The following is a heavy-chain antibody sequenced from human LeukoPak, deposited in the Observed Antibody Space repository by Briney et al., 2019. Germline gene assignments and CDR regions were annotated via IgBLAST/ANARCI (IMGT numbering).Heavy chain of an antibody. D-gene: IGHD3-22*01. CDR3: AREQLKYYYDSSGYSDY. CDR1: GLTFSSYS. Sequence: GGSLRLSCAASGLTFSSYSMNWVRQAPGKGLEWVSSISTSSSYIYYADSVKGRFTISRDNAKNSLYLQMNSLRAEDTAVYYCAREQLKYYYDSSGYSDYWGQGTLVTVSS. J-gene: IGHJ4*02. CDR2: ISTSSSYI. V-gene: IGHV3-21*01.